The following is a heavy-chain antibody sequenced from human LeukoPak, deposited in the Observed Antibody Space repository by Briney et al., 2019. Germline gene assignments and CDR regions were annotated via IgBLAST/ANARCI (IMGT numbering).Heavy chain of an antibody. Sequence: SETLSLTCTVSGGFISSYYWSWIRQPPGKGLERIGYIYYSGSTNYNPSLKSRVTISVDTSKNQFSLKLSSVTAADTAAYICASGAWAARVNSWAQGALVIVSS. CDR2: IYYSGST. CDR1: GGFISSYY. V-gene: IGHV4-59*01. D-gene: IGHD3-10*01. CDR3: ASGAWAARVNS. J-gene: IGHJ4*02.